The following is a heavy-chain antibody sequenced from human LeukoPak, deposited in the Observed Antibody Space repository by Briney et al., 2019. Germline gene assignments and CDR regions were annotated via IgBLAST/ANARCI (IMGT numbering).Heavy chain of an antibody. CDR2: IYSGGST. Sequence: PGGPLRLSCAASGFTVSSNYMSWVRQAPAKELEWVSVIYSGGSTYYADSVKGRFTISRDNSKNTLYLQMNSLRAEDTAVYYCASAKLERGPYYFDYWGQGTLVTVSS. D-gene: IGHD1-1*01. J-gene: IGHJ4*02. V-gene: IGHV3-53*01. CDR1: GFTVSSNY. CDR3: ASAKLERGPYYFDY.